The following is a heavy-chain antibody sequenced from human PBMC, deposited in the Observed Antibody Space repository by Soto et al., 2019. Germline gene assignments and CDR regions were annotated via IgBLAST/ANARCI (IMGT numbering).Heavy chain of an antibody. CDR2: INSNSGDT. Sequence: ASVKVSCKTSGYTFKLYYMHWVRQAPGQGLEWMGWINSNSGDTYYAQDFQGRVTMTRDRSTTTIYMELSSLRSDDTAVYYCTRGMDVWGQGTTVTVYS. CDR1: GYTFKLYY. CDR3: TRGMDV. V-gene: IGHV1-2*02. J-gene: IGHJ6*02.